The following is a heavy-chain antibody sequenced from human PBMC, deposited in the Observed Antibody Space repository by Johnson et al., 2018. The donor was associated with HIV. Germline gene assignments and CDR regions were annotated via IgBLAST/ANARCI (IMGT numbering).Heavy chain of an antibody. CDR3: AKDHPQMATIVGAFEI. J-gene: IGHJ3*02. CDR1: GFTFSSYG. CDR2: IWYAGSNQ. Sequence: QVQLVESGGGVVQPGRSLRLSCAASGFTFSSYGMHWVRQAPGKGLEWVAVIWYAGSNQYYADSVKGRFTISRDNSKNTLYLQMNSLRAEDTAVYYCAKDHPQMATIVGAFEIWGQGTMVTVSS. V-gene: IGHV3-33*06. D-gene: IGHD5-24*01.